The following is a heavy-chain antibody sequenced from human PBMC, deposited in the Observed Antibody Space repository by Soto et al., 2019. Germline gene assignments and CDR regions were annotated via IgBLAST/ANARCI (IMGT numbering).Heavy chain of an antibody. D-gene: IGHD3-10*01. Sequence: GSLLPSCAASGFIFKMYWMHWVRQSPGKGLVWISRIYNDGTYSDYADSVRGRFTISRDNVNDTLYLQMNNLRAEDSGLYYCTRGPRPISTGTGAYWGQGTQVTVYS. CDR2: IYNDGTYS. J-gene: IGHJ4*02. CDR3: TRGPRPISTGTGAY. V-gene: IGHV3-74*01. CDR1: GFIFKMYW.